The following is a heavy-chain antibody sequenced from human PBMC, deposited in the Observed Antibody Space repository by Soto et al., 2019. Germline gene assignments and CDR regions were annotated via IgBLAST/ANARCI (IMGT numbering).Heavy chain of an antibody. CDR3: ARDPRGLLGSHGMDV. Sequence: QVQLVESGGGLVKPGGSLRLSCAASGFTFSDYYMSWIRQAPGKGLEWVSYISSSSSYTNYADSVKGRFTISRDNAKNSLNLQMNSLRAEDTAVYYCARDPRGLLGSHGMDVWGQGTTVTVSS. CDR1: GFTFSDYY. V-gene: IGHV3-11*06. D-gene: IGHD3-10*01. CDR2: ISSSSSYT. J-gene: IGHJ6*02.